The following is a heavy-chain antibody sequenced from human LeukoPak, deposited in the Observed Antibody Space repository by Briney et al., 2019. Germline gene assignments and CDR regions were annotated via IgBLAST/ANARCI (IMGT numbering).Heavy chain of an antibody. CDR3: ARNSSGHWFDP. CDR1: GGSLSSSSYY. V-gene: IGHV4-39*01. Sequence: PSETLSLTCTVPGGSLSSSSYYWGWIRQPPGKGLEWIGSIYYSGSTYYNPSLKSRLTISVDTSKNQFSLKLSSVTAADTAVYYCARNSSGHWFDPWGQGTLVTVSS. CDR2: IYYSGST. D-gene: IGHD1-26*01. J-gene: IGHJ5*02.